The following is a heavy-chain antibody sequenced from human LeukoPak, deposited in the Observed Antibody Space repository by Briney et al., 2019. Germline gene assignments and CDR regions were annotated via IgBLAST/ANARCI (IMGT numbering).Heavy chain of an antibody. CDR2: TSYSGST. D-gene: IGHD2-2*01. CDR1: GGSISSGGYY. V-gene: IGHV4-31*03. J-gene: IGHJ3*02. CDR3: ARGGLGTSYWYYAFDI. Sequence: SETLSLTCTVSGGSISSGGYYWNWIRQHPGKGLEWIGYTSYSGSTHHNPSLKSRVTISVDTSKNQFSLKLTSVTAADTAVYYCARGGLGTSYWYYAFDIWGQGTMVTVSS.